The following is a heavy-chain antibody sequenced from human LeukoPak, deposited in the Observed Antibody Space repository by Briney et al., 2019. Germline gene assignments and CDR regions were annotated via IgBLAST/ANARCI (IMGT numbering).Heavy chain of an antibody. D-gene: IGHD3-16*01. Sequence: PGGSLRLSCAASGFTFSSNYMSWVRQAPGKGLEWVSVIYSGGSTYYADSVKGRFTISRDNSKNTLYLQMNSLRAEDTAVYYCARDLGGDAFDIWGQGTMVTVSS. V-gene: IGHV3-53*01. J-gene: IGHJ3*02. CDR1: GFTFSSNY. CDR3: ARDLGGDAFDI. CDR2: IYSGGST.